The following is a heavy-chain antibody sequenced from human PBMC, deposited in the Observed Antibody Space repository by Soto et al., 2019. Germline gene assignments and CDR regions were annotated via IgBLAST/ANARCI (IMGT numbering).Heavy chain of an antibody. Sequence: QVQLQESGPGLVKPSETLSLTCTVSGGSISSYYWSWIRQPPGKGLEWIGYFYYSGSTNYNPSLQSRVTISVDTSKNQFSLKRSSVTAADTAVYYCARTYCSGGSCYSVGSLPDAFDIWGQGTMVTVSS. D-gene: IGHD2-15*01. CDR2: FYYSGST. CDR1: GGSISSYY. J-gene: IGHJ3*02. CDR3: ARTYCSGGSCYSVGSLPDAFDI. V-gene: IGHV4-59*01.